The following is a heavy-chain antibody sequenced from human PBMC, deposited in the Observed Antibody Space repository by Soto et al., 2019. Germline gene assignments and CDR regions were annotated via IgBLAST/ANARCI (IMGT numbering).Heavy chain of an antibody. Sequence: GGSLRLSCAASGFTFSTFAMSWVRQAPGKGLEWVSTISGGGDGTYYADSVKGRFTISRDNSKNTLYLQMNSLRAEDTAVYYCARDLGSDYGDYDVGYYYYYGMDVWGQGTTVTVSS. CDR3: ARDLGSDYGDYDVGYYYYYGMDV. J-gene: IGHJ6*02. D-gene: IGHD4-17*01. V-gene: IGHV3-23*01. CDR1: GFTFSTFA. CDR2: ISGGGDGT.